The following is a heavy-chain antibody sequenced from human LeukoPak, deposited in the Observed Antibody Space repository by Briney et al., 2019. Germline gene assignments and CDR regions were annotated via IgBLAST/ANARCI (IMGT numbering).Heavy chain of an antibody. CDR3: AKAPYYYDSWGI. Sequence: GGSLRLSCAASGFTFSSYAMSWVRQAPGKGLEWVSAISGSGGSTYYADSVKGLFTISRDNSKNTLYLQMNSLRAEDTAVYYCAKAPYYYDSWGIWGQGTMVTVSS. CDR1: GFTFSSYA. V-gene: IGHV3-23*01. J-gene: IGHJ3*02. CDR2: ISGSGGST. D-gene: IGHD3-22*01.